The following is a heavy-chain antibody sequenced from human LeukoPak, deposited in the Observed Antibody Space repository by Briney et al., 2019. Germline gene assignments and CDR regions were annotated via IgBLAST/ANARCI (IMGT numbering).Heavy chain of an antibody. CDR3: ARTYYDSSGYYLGLGY. J-gene: IGHJ4*02. CDR2: MNPNSGNT. Sequence: ASVEVSCKASGYTFTSYDTNWVRQATGQGLEWMGWMNPNSGNTGYAQKFQGRVTMTRNTSISTAYMELSSLRSEDTAVYYCARTYYDSSGYYLGLGYWGQGTLVTVSS. V-gene: IGHV1-8*01. D-gene: IGHD3-22*01. CDR1: GYTFTSYD.